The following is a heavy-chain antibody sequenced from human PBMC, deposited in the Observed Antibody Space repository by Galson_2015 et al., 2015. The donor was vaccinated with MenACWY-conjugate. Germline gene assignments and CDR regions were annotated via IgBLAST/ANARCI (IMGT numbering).Heavy chain of an antibody. V-gene: IGHV3-74*01. CDR3: ARPRGIGSGWYNWFDP. CDR1: GFTFSTYW. J-gene: IGHJ5*02. CDR2: INSDGRST. Sequence: SLRLSCAASGFTFSTYWMHWVRHAPGKGLVWASRINSDGRSTSYADSVKGRFTISRDNAKNTLYLQMNSLRAEDTAVYYCARPRGIGSGWYNWFDPWGQGTLVTVSS. D-gene: IGHD6-19*01.